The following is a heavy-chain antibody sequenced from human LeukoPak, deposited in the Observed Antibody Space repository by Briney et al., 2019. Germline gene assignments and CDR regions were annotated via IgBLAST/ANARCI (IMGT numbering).Heavy chain of an antibody. CDR3: ARDNGSGWFKTFDY. J-gene: IGHJ4*02. V-gene: IGHV4-30-4*01. CDR1: GGSISSGDYY. D-gene: IGHD6-19*01. CDR2: IYYSGST. Sequence: SQTLSFTCTVSGGSISSGDYYWSWIRQPPGKGLEWIGYIYYSGSTYYNPSLKSRVTISVDTSKNQFSLKLSSVTAADTAVYYCARDNGSGWFKTFDYWGQGTLVTVSS.